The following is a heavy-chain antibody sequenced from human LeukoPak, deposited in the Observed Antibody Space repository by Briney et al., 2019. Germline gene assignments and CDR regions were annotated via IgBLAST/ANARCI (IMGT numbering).Heavy chain of an antibody. D-gene: IGHD6-13*01. J-gene: IGHJ4*02. CDR2: ISSNTGKT. CDR1: GYTFATYV. CDR3: AKVAGDRMDY. V-gene: IGHV1-18*01. Sequence: GASVTVSCKASGYTFATYVFCWVRQAPGHGLEWMGWISSNTGKTDYAQKFRGRVTLTTDTSTSTAYMELRSLRPDDTALYYCAKVAGDRMDYWGQGTLLTVSS.